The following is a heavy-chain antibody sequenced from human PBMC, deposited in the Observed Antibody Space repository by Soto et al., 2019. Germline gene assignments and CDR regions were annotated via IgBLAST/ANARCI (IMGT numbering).Heavy chain of an antibody. D-gene: IGHD3-10*01. CDR3: ANLPLYGSGFDC. Sequence: EVQLVESGGGLVQPGGSLRLSCAASGFTFDDYAIHWVRQAPGKGLEWVSGISWNGAATGYMNSVKGRFSISRDNTKNVLYLQMNSLRSEDTAVYYCANLPLYGSGFDCWGQGTLVTVSS. CDR1: GFTFDDYA. J-gene: IGHJ4*02. V-gene: IGHV3-9*01. CDR2: ISWNGAAT.